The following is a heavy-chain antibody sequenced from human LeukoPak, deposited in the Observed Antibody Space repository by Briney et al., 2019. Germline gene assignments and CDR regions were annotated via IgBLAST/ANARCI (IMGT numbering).Heavy chain of an antibody. D-gene: IGHD6-6*01. CDR1: GGSFSGYY. CDR2: INHSGST. V-gene: IGHV4-34*01. Sequence: SETLSLTCAVYGGSFSGYYWSWIRQSPGKGLEWIGEINHSGSTNHNPSLKSRVTISVDTSKNQFSLKLRSVTAADTAVYYCAREYSSSSGDYWGQGTLVTVSS. CDR3: AREYSSSSGDY. J-gene: IGHJ4*02.